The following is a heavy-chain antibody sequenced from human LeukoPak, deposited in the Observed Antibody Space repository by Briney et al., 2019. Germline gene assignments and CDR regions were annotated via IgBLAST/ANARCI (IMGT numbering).Heavy chain of an antibody. CDR1: GFTFSSYW. CDR2: ISSDGSST. V-gene: IGHV3-74*01. CDR3: ARARLGYGDTVDY. Sequence: GGSLRLSCAASGFTFSSYWMHWVRQAPGKGLVWVSRISSDGSSTSYADSVKGRFTISRDNAKNTLYLQINSLRAEDTAVYYCARARLGYGDTVDYWGQGTLVTASS. D-gene: IGHD4-17*01. J-gene: IGHJ4*02.